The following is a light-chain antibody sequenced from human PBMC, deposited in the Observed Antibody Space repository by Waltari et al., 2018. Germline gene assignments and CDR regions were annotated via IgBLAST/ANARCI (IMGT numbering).Light chain of an antibody. J-gene: IGKJ1*01. CDR2: GAS. CDR3: QQYNNWPPTWT. V-gene: IGKV3-15*01. Sequence: EIVMPQSPATLSVSPGERATPSSRASQGVSTNYAWYKQKTGQAPSLLIYGASTRATGIPARFSGSGSGTEFTLTISSLQSEDFAVYYCQQYNNWPPTWTFGQGTKVEIK. CDR1: QGVSTN.